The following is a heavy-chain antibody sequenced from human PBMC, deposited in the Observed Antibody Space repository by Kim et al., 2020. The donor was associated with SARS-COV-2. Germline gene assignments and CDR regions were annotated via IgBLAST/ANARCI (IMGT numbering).Heavy chain of an antibody. CDR2: IKSLTDGGTT. V-gene: IGHV3-15*01. D-gene: IGHD2-21*02. J-gene: IGHJ3*02. Sequence: GGSLRLSCAASGFTLCNAWTSWLRQSPAQRLQWVGRIKSLTDGGTTDYAAPVRGRSTISRDDSKNTLYLPMNSLTTEDTAVYYCTTRTNCGGDCYPPLDALDIWGRGTMVTVSS. CDR1: GFTLCNAW. CDR3: TTRTNCGGDCYPPLDALDI.